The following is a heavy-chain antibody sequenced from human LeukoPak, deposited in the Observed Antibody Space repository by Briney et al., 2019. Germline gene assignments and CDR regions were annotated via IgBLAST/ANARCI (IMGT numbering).Heavy chain of an antibody. Sequence: GGSLRLSCAASGFTFNNAWMTWVRQAPGKGLEWVGLIKNTVHGGTTASAAPVKGRFTISRDDSKNMLYLQMNNLKTEDTAVYYCSTMENHYNDTHFDYWGPGTLVTVSS. CDR1: GFTFNNAW. D-gene: IGHD3-16*01. CDR3: STMENHYNDTHFDY. CDR2: IKNTVHGGTT. J-gene: IGHJ4*02. V-gene: IGHV3-15*01.